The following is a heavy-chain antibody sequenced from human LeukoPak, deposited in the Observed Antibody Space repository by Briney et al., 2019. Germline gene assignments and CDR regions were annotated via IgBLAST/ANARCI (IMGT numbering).Heavy chain of an antibody. Sequence: PGGSLRLSCAASGFTFSSYSMNWVRQAPGKGLEWVSYISSSSSTIYYAESVKGRFTISRDNAKNSLYLQMNSLRDEDTAVYYCARDGTSCYFSSCYYYYYMDVWGKGTTVTVSS. CDR2: ISSSSSTI. J-gene: IGHJ6*03. D-gene: IGHD2-2*01. CDR3: ARDGTSCYFSSCYYYYYMDV. V-gene: IGHV3-48*02. CDR1: GFTFSSYS.